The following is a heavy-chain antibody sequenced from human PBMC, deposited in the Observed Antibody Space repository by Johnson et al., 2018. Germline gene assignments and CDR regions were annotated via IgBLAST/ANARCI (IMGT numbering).Heavy chain of an antibody. D-gene: IGHD6-13*01. J-gene: IGHJ6*02. CDR3: AKDMGAAAGTDYYYGRDV. Sequence: VQLVESGGGLVQIGRSLRLSCAASGFTFDDYAMHWVRQTPGKGLEWVSGISWSSGKIGYADSVKGRFTISRDNSKNTLYLQMNSLGAEETALYYCAKDMGAAAGTDYYYGRDVWGQGTTVTVSS. CDR2: ISWSSGKI. V-gene: IGHV3-9*01. CDR1: GFTFDDYA.